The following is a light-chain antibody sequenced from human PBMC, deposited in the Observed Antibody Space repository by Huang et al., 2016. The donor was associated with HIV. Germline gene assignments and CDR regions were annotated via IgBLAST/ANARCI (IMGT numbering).Light chain of an antibody. CDR2: DAS. Sequence: DIQMTQSPSSLSASVGDRVTITCQASQDITNHLNWYQQKPGKAPKVLIYDASNFEMGVPSRFSGSGSGSEFTLTINSLQPDDIATYYCQQYDTLPPLTFGGGTKVNIK. CDR1: QDITNH. V-gene: IGKV1-33*01. CDR3: QQYDTLPPLT. J-gene: IGKJ4*01.